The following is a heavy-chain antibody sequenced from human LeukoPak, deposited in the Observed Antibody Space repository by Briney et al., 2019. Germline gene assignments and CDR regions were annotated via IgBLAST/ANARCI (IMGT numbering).Heavy chain of an antibody. Sequence: SETLSLTCTVSGGSISSYYWSWIRQHPGKGLEWIGYIYYSGSTNYNPSLKSRVTISVDTSKNQFSLKLSSVTAADTAVYYCARVSNYLDAFDIWGQGTMVTVSS. D-gene: IGHD1-7*01. CDR1: GGSISSYY. V-gene: IGHV4-59*01. J-gene: IGHJ3*02. CDR3: ARVSNYLDAFDI. CDR2: IYYSGST.